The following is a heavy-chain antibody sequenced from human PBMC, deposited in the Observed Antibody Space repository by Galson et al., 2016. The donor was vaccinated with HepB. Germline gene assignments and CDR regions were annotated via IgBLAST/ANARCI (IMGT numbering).Heavy chain of an antibody. CDR3: ARLNNDVVVDGKLGFDP. V-gene: IGHV6-1*01. CDR2: TYYRSKWFN. Sequence: CAISGDSVSTYSASWPWIRQSPSRGLEWLGRTYYRSKWFNDYAGSVKSRITINADTSKNRFSLQLNPVTPEDAAVYYCARLNNDVVVDGKLGFDPWGQGLLVTVSS. CDR1: GDSVSTYSAS. D-gene: IGHD2-15*01. J-gene: IGHJ5*02.